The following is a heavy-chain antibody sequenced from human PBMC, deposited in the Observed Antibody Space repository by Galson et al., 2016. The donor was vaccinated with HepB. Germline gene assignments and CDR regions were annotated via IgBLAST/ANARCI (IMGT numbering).Heavy chain of an antibody. Sequence: SLRLSCAASGFTFDDYAMHWVRQVSGRGLEWVSGVTWNSENIGYADSVKGRFTISRDNSKNTVYLQMNSLRVDDTAVYYCARLYGDVTFFDYWGQGTLVTVSS. J-gene: IGHJ4*02. CDR2: VTWNSENI. CDR1: GFTFDDYA. CDR3: ARLYGDVTFFDY. V-gene: IGHV3-9*01. D-gene: IGHD4-17*01.